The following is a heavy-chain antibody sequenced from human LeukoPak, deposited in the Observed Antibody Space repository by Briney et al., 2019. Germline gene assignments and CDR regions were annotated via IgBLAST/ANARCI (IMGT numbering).Heavy chain of an antibody. CDR1: GGSISSYY. J-gene: IGHJ1*01. V-gene: IGHV4-59*01. CDR2: IQYSGST. CDR3: VRAPWDAAAQFQH. Sequence: PSETLSLTCTVSGGSISSYYWSWIRQPPGKGLEWIGYIQYSGSTNYNPSLKGRVTIAVDTSKNQFPLKLTSVTAADTAVYYCVRAPWDAAAQFQHWGQGTLVTVSS. D-gene: IGHD6-13*01.